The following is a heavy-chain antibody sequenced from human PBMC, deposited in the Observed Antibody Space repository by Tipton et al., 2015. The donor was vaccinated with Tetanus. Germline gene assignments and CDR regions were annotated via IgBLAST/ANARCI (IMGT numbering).Heavy chain of an antibody. CDR1: GFIFSCYG. V-gene: IGHV3-33*01. J-gene: IGHJ4*02. Sequence: SLRLSCAASGFIFSCYGIHWVRQAPGKGLEWVAVSSYDGTDEYYADSVKGRFTISRDNSKNPLYLQMNSLRAEDTAVYYCAREAECSGGSCFSGNFDNWGQGAQVTVSS. D-gene: IGHD2-15*01. CDR2: SSYDGTDE. CDR3: AREAECSGGSCFSGNFDN.